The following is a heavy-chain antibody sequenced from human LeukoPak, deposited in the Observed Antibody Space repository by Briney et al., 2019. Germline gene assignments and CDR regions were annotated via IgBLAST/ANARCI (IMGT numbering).Heavy chain of an antibody. CDR1: GFTFSSYA. V-gene: IGHV3-23*01. D-gene: IGHD4-17*01. Sequence: PGGSLRLSCAASGFTFSSYAMSWVRQAPGKGLEWVSAISGSGGSTYYADSVKGRFTISRDNSKNTLYLQMNSLRAEDTAVYYCARGARTTVSIEYYFDYWGQGTLVTVSS. CDR3: ARGARTTVSIEYYFDY. CDR2: ISGSGGST. J-gene: IGHJ4*02.